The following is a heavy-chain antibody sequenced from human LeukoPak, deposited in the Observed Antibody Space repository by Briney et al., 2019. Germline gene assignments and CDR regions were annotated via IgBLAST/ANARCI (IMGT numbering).Heavy chain of an antibody. Sequence: GGSLRLSCAASGFTVSSNYMSGVRQAPGEGLEWVSVIYSGGSTYYADSVKGRFTISRHNSKNTLYLQMNSLRAEDTAVYYCASRDGYNYPFDYWGQGTLVTVSS. V-gene: IGHV3-53*04. CDR1: GFTVSSNY. CDR2: IYSGGST. CDR3: ASRDGYNYPFDY. D-gene: IGHD5-24*01. J-gene: IGHJ4*02.